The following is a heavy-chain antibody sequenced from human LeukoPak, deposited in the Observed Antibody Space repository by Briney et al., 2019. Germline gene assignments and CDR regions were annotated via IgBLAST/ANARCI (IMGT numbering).Heavy chain of an antibody. D-gene: IGHD2/OR15-2a*01. V-gene: IGHV3-64D*09. CDR3: VKGFYNTGFDS. CDR1: GFAFNTYT. J-gene: IGHJ4*02. CDR2: ISSRGGTT. Sequence: PGGSLRLSCSASGFAFNTYTMHWVRQAPGKGLELISTISSRGGTTFYGDSVKGRFTISRDNSKNTLYLQMNSLTAEDTAIYYCVKGFYNTGFDSWGPGTLVTVSS.